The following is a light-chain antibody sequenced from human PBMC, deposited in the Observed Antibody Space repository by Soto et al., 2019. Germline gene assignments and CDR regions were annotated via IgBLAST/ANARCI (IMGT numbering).Light chain of an antibody. Sequence: QRTQSPSSLSASVGDRVTMTGRASQGIRKDLAWYQQKPGKAPKLLIFKASSLESGVPSRFSGSGSGTEFTLTISSLQPDDLATYYCQQYNSYPMTFGQGTRVEIK. J-gene: IGKJ5*01. CDR3: QQYNSYPMT. CDR1: QGIRKD. V-gene: IGKV1-5*03. CDR2: KAS.